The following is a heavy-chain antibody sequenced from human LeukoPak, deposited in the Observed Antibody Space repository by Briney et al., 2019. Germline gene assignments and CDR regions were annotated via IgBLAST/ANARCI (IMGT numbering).Heavy chain of an antibody. CDR2: IYYSGST. Sequence: SETLSLTCTVSGGSISSYYWSWIRQPPGKGLEWIGYIYYSGSTNYNPSLKSRVTISVDTSKNQFSLKLSSVTAADTAVYYCARDRKVTTSWFDPWGQGTLVTVSS. CDR3: ARDRKVTTSWFDP. D-gene: IGHD4-17*01. J-gene: IGHJ5*02. CDR1: GGSISSYY. V-gene: IGHV4-59*01.